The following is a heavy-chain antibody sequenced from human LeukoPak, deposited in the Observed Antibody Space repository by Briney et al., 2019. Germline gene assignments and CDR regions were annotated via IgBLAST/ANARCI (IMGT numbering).Heavy chain of an antibody. CDR1: GGSFSDYY. Sequence: LSLTCAVYGGSFSDYYMSWIRQAPGKGLEWVSYISSSGNIIYYADSVKGRFTISRDNAKNSLYLQMNSLRADDTAVYYCAMKAVPRPRLHDAFDFWGQGTVVSVSS. D-gene: IGHD5-24*01. V-gene: IGHV3-11*01. CDR2: ISSSGNII. CDR3: AMKAVPRPRLHDAFDF. J-gene: IGHJ3*01.